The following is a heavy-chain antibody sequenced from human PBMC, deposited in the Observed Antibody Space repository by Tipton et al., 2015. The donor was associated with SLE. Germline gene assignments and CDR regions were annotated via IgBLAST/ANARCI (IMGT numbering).Heavy chain of an antibody. CDR3: ARGGWSLGY. D-gene: IGHD2-15*01. V-gene: IGHV4-61*02. CDR2: IHSSGNI. CDR1: GDSISSGSYY. J-gene: IGHJ4*02. Sequence: TLSLTCSVSGDSISSGSYYWHWIRQPAGKGLEWIGRIHSSGNINYNPSLKSRVTISVDTSKNQFSLKLNSMTAADTAVYYCARGGWSLGYWGQGTRVTVSS.